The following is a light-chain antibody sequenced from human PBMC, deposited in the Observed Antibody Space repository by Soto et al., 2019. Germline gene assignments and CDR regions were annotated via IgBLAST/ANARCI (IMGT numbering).Light chain of an antibody. CDR3: QQFGGSPPRT. CDR1: QSVSSY. J-gene: IGKJ1*01. CDR2: GVS. Sequence: VFKQSPVTLSLKKGERATLSCRASQSVSSYLAWYQQKPGQAPRVVIYGVSRRATGIPDRFSGSGSGTDFTLTISRPEPEDSAVYYCQQFGGSPPRTFAPGSIVDVK. V-gene: IGKV3-20*01.